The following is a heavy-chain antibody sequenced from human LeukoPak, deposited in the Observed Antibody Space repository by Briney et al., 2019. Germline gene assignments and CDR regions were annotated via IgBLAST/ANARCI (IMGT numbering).Heavy chain of an antibody. J-gene: IGHJ4*02. CDR3: AKIFPSVGDYYEE. CDR1: GFTFSSYA. D-gene: IGHD4-17*01. V-gene: IGHV3-23*01. CDR2: ISGSGGST. Sequence: GGSLRLSCAASGFTFSSYAMSWVRQAPGKGLEWVSAISGSGGSTYYADSVKGRFNISRDNSKNTLFLQMNSLRADDTAVYYCAKIFPSVGDYYEEWGQGTLVTVSS.